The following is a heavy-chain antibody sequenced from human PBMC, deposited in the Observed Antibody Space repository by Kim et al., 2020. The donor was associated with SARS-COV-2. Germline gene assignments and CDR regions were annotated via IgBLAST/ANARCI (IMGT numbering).Heavy chain of an antibody. D-gene: IGHD6-19*01. V-gene: IGHV4-39*01. CDR1: GGSISSSSYY. J-gene: IGHJ2*01. Sequence: SETLSLTCTVSGGSISSSSYYWGWIRQPPGKGLEWIGSIYYSGSTYYNPSLKSRVTISVDTSKNQFSLKLSSVTAADTAVYYCARGYSSGWSRYYNPMDWYFDLWGRGTLVTVSS. CDR3: ARGYSSGWSRYYNPMDWYFDL. CDR2: IYYSGST.